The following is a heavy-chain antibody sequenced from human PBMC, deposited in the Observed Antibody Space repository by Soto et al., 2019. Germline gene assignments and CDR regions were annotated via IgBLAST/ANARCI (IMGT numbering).Heavy chain of an antibody. J-gene: IGHJ3*02. CDR3: ARGPFEGGIGVAGHAFDI. CDR1: GYTFIGYY. Sequence: QGQLEQSGAEVKKPGASVKVSCKASGYTFIGYYMHWVRLVPGQGLEWMGWSNPDSGDTNYAQKFQGRVTMTRDTSISTAYMELSRLRSDDTAVYYCARGPFEGGIGVAGHAFDIWGQGTMVTVSS. D-gene: IGHD6-19*01. CDR2: SNPDSGDT. V-gene: IGHV1-2*02.